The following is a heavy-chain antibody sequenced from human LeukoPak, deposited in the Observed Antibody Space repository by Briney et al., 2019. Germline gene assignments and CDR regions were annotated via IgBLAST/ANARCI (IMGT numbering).Heavy chain of an antibody. V-gene: IGHV3-23*01. CDR3: AGYGSGSYYKPNY. CDR2: ISGSGGST. Sequence: GGSLRLSCAASGFTFSSYAMSWARQAPGKGLEWVSAISGSGGSTYYADSVKGRFTISRDNSKNTLYLQMNSLRAEDTAVYYCAGYGSGSYYKPNYWGQGTLVTVSS. D-gene: IGHD3-10*01. J-gene: IGHJ4*02. CDR1: GFTFSSYA.